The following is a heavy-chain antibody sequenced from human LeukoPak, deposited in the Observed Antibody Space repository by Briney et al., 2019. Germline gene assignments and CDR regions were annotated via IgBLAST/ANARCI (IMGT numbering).Heavy chain of an antibody. CDR2: IYTSEST. D-gene: IGHD3-16*01. CDR1: GGSISNYK. CDR3: AGGLGESDY. J-gene: IGHJ4*02. Sequence: SETLSLTCAVSGGSISNYKWCWVRQPPQKGLGWVGRIYTSESTNYSPSLKSRVTISVDTSKNQFSLKLSSVTVADTAVYYCAGGLGESDYWGQGTLVTVSS. V-gene: IGHV4-4*08.